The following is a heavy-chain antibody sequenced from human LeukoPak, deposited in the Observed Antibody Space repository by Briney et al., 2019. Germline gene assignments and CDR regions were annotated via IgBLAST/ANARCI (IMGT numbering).Heavy chain of an antibody. CDR1: GFTFDDYA. CDR3: AKESSGYYLDY. D-gene: IGHD3-22*01. Sequence: GGSLRLSCAASGFTFDDYAMLWVRQAPGKGLEWVSGISWNSGSIGYADSVKGRFTISRDNAKNSLYLQMNSLRAEDTALYYCAKESSGYYLDYWGQGTLVTVSS. CDR2: ISWNSGSI. J-gene: IGHJ4*02. V-gene: IGHV3-9*01.